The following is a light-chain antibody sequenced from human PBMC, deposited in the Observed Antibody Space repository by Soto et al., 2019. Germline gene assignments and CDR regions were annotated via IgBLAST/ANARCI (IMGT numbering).Light chain of an antibody. CDR1: QNIRTW. V-gene: IGKV1-5*01. CDR3: LQYNSYSWA. J-gene: IGKJ1*01. CDR2: DAS. Sequence: DIQMTQSPSTLSASTGDRVTITCRASQNIRTWLAWYQQKPGKAPKLLIFDASSLKSGVPSRFSGSGSGTEFTLTISSLQPDDFATYYCLQYNSYSWAFGQGTKVEIK.